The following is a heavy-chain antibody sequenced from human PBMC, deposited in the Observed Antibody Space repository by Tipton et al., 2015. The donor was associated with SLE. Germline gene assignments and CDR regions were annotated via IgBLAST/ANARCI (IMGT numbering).Heavy chain of an antibody. Sequence: SLRLSCAASGFTFSSYSMNWVRQAPGKGLEWVSSISSSSNYIYYADSVKGRFTISRDKAKNSLYLQMNSLRVEDTAVYYCARSKQLDARGEYFQHWGQGTLVTVSS. V-gene: IGHV3-21*03. CDR2: ISSSSNYI. CDR1: GFTFSSYS. CDR3: ARSKQLDARGEYFQH. J-gene: IGHJ1*01. D-gene: IGHD6-13*01.